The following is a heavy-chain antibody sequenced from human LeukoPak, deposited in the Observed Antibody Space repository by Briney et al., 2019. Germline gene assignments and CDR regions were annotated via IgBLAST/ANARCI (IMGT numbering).Heavy chain of an antibody. D-gene: IGHD1-1*01. Sequence: SETLSLTCTGSGGSISSYYWSWIRQPPGKGLEWIGYIYYSGSINYNPSLKSRVTISVDTSKNQFSLKLSSVTAADTAVYYCARHGYNWNDSGWFDPWGQGTLVTVSS. CDR2: IYYSGSI. CDR3: ARHGYNWNDSGWFDP. CDR1: GGSISSYY. V-gene: IGHV4-59*08. J-gene: IGHJ5*02.